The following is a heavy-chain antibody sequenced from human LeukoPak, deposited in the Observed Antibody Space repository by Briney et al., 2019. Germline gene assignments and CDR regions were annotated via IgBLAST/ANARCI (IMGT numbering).Heavy chain of an antibody. CDR3: ATSSSWMRY. J-gene: IGHJ4*02. Sequence: TASETLSLTCTVSGGSISSSSYYWGWIRQPPGKGLEWIGSIYYSGSTYYNPSLKSRVTISGDTSKNQFSLKLSSVTAADTAVYYCATSSSWMRYWGQGTLVTVSS. CDR1: GGSISSSSYY. CDR2: IYYSGST. D-gene: IGHD6-13*01. V-gene: IGHV4-39*01.